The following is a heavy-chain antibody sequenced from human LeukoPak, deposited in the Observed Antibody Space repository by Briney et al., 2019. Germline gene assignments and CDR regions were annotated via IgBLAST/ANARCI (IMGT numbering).Heavy chain of an antibody. CDR1: GYTFASYG. CDR2: ISAYNGNT. CDR3: ARAGYYDSSGYLDY. J-gene: IGHJ4*02. V-gene: IGHV1-18*01. Sequence: ASVKVSCKASGYTFASYGISWVRQAPGQGLEWMGWISAYNGNTNYAPKLQGRVTMTTDTSTSTAYMELRSLRSDDTAVYYCARAGYYDSSGYLDYWGQGTLVTVSS. D-gene: IGHD3-22*01.